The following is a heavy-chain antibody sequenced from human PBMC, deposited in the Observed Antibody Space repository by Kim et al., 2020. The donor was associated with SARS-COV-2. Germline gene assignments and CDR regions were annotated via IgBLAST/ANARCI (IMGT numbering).Heavy chain of an antibody. V-gene: IGHV1-69*04. J-gene: IGHJ6*02. CDR2: IIPILGIA. CDR3: ARDRINYGDYVPYGHYYYGMDV. D-gene: IGHD4-17*01. CDR1: GGTFSSYT. Sequence: SVKVSCKASGGTFSSYTISWVRQAPGQGLEWMGRIIPILGIANYAQKFQGRVTITADKSTSTAYMELSSLRSEDTAVYYCARDRINYGDYVPYGHYYYGMDVWGQGTTVTVSS.